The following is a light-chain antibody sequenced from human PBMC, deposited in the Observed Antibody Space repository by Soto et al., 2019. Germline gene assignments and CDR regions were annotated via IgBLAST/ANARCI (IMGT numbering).Light chain of an antibody. CDR3: FSYAGSSTWV. CDR2: EVT. V-gene: IGLV2-23*02. Sequence: SALTLPASPSRAPIQSMTISSLGKRSDIGSNNSIAWYQQHPGKAPRGRICEVTKRPSGISNRFSGSKSGSTASLTISGLQAEDEADYFCFSYAGSSTWVFGGGTKVTVI. J-gene: IGLJ3*02. CDR1: RSDIGSNNS.